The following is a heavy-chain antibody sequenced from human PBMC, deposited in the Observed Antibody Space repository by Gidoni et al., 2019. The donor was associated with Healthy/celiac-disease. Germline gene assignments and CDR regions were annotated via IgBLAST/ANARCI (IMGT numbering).Heavy chain of an antibody. V-gene: IGHV3-73*02. CDR3: TSLTVAGTGVGVDY. D-gene: IGHD6-19*01. J-gene: IGHJ4*02. CDR1: GFTFSGSA. CDR2: IRSKANSYAT. Sequence: EVQLVESGGCLVQPGGSLKLSCAASGFTFSGSAMHWVRQASGKGLEWVGRIRSKANSYATAYAASVKGRFTISRDDSKNTAYLQMNSLKTEDTAVYYCTSLTVAGTGVGVDYWGQGTLVTVSS.